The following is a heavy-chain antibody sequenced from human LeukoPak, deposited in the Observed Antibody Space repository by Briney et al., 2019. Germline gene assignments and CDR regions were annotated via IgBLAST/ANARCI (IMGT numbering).Heavy chain of an antibody. CDR2: IYSSGST. CDR3: ARDHSHYYDSSGYPSGFDL. J-gene: IGHJ2*01. D-gene: IGHD3-22*01. CDR1: GGSISSGGYY. Sequence: SQTLSLTCTVAGGSISSGGYYWSWIRQQPGKGLEWIGYIYSSGSTYYNPSLKSRVTISVDTSKNQFSLKLSSVTAADTAVYYCARDHSHYYDSSGYPSGFDLWGRGTLVTVSS. V-gene: IGHV4-31*03.